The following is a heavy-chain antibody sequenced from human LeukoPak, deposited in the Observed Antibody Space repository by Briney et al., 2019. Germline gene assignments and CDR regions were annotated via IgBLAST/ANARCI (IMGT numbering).Heavy chain of an antibody. CDR1: GFTFSTYS. D-gene: IGHD4-17*01. V-gene: IGHV3-21*01. CDR3: ARVGAYTDCAPDY. Sequence: GGSLRLSCAASGFTFSTYSMNWVRQAPGKGLEWVSSISATGSYTYYADSVKGRFTISRDSAKSSLYLQMSSLRAEDTAVYYCARVGAYTDCAPDYGGQGTLVTVSS. J-gene: IGHJ4*02. CDR2: ISATGSYT.